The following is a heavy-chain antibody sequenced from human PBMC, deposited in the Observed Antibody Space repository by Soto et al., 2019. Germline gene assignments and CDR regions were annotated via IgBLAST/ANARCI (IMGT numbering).Heavy chain of an antibody. CDR3: ARDDNYYDSSGYFCY. J-gene: IGHJ4*02. D-gene: IGHD3-22*01. CDR1: GFTFSSYG. CDR2: IWYDGSNK. Sequence: GGSLRLSCAASGFTFSSYGMHWVRQAPGKGLEWVAVIWYDGSNKYYADSVKGRFTISRDNSKNTLYLQMNSLRAEDTAVYYCARDDNYYDSSGYFCYWGQGTLVTVSS. V-gene: IGHV3-33*01.